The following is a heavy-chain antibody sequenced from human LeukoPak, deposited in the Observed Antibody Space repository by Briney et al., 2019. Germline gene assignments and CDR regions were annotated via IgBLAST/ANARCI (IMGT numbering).Heavy chain of an antibody. CDR2: ISSSSSYI. D-gene: IGHD4-17*01. Sequence: PGGSLRLSCAASGFTFSSYSMNWDRQAPGKGLEWVSSISSSSSYIYYADSVKGRFTISRDNAKNSLYLQMNSLRAEDTAVYYCARASYGDPYYFDYWGQGTLVTVSS. CDR3: ARASYGDPYYFDY. J-gene: IGHJ4*02. V-gene: IGHV3-21*01. CDR1: GFTFSSYS.